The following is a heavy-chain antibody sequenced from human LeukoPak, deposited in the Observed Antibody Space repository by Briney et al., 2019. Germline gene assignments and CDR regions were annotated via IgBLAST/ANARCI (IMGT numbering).Heavy chain of an antibody. CDR3: ARSGYFLKMRPGYFDS. D-gene: IGHD3-22*01. CDR1: GFTFSSYE. V-gene: IGHV3-48*03. Sequence: GGSLRLSCAASGFTFSSYEMNWVRQAPGKGLEWVSYISSSSSTIYYADSVKGRFTISRDNAKNSLYLQMNSLRAEDTAVYYCARSGYFLKMRPGYFDSWGQGTLVTVSS. J-gene: IGHJ4*02. CDR2: ISSSSSTI.